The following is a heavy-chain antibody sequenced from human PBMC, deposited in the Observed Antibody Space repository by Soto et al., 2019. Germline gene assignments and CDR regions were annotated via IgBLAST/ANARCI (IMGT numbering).Heavy chain of an antibody. CDR1: GYSISSGYY. D-gene: IGHD6-19*01. V-gene: IGHV4-38-2*02. Sequence: KPSETLSLTCAVSGYSISSGYYWGWIRQPPGKGLEWIGSIYHSGSTYYNPSLKSRVTISVDTSKNQFSLKLSSVTAADTAVYYCARDLLSSSGYREEYFDYWGQGTLVTVSS. J-gene: IGHJ4*02. CDR3: ARDLLSSSGYREEYFDY. CDR2: IYHSGST.